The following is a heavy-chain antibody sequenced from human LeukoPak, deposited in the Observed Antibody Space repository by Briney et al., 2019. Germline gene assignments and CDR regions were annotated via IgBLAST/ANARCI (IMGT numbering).Heavy chain of an antibody. CDR1: GFTFSSYG. J-gene: IGHJ4*02. V-gene: IGHV3-23*01. Sequence: GGSLRLSCAASGFTFSSYGMSWVRQAPGKGLEWVSAISGNGGRTDYAYSVKGRFTISRDNSKNTQYLQKNSLRAEDTAIYYCAKDPSLGYSYDFWGQGTLVTVSS. CDR3: AKDPSLGYSYDF. CDR2: ISGNGGRT. D-gene: IGHD5-18*01.